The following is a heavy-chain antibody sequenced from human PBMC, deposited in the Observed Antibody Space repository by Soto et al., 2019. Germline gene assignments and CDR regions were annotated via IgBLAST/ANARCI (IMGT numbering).Heavy chain of an antibody. CDR3: ARDFRRGLDRGAFFDD. J-gene: IGHJ4*02. V-gene: IGHV1-69*01. D-gene: IGHD2-2*03. Sequence: QVQLVQSGAEVKKPGSSVKVSCKASGGTLNSYAISWVRQAPGQGLEWMGGIIPIFGTANYAQKFQGRVTITADESTSTAYMELSSLRSEDTAVYYCARDFRRGLDRGAFFDDWGQGTLVTVSS. CDR2: IIPIFGTA. CDR1: GGTLNSYA.